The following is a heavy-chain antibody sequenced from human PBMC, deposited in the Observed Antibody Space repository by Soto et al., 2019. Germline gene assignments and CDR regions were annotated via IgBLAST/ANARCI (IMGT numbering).Heavy chain of an antibody. Sequence: LSLTCTVSGTSISGYYWSWIRQPPGKGLEWIANIHYSGTTNYSPSLASRVTLSVDTSKNQFSLKMTSVTAADRAIYVCARYNSYAIAYWGRGTLVTVSS. CDR2: IHYSGTT. V-gene: IGHV4-59*01. CDR3: ARYNSYAIAY. D-gene: IGHD2-8*01. J-gene: IGHJ4*02. CDR1: GTSISGYY.